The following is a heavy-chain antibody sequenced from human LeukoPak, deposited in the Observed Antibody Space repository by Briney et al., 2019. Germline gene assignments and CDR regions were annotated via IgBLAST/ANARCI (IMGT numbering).Heavy chain of an antibody. J-gene: IGHJ6*03. Sequence: ASVKVSCKASGYTFTSYGISWVRQAPGQGLEWMGWISAYNGNTNYAQKHQGRVTMTTDTSTSTAYMELRSLRSDDTAVYYCARTWIQIWLRKNYYYMDVWGKGTTVTVSS. CDR2: ISAYNGNT. CDR3: ARTWIQIWLRKNYYYMDV. CDR1: GYTFTSYG. D-gene: IGHD5-18*01. V-gene: IGHV1-18*01.